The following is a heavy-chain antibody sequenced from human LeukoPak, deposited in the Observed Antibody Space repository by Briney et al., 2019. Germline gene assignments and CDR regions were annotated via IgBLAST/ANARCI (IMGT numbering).Heavy chain of an antibody. V-gene: IGHV4-59*08. CDR1: GASITSYY. Sequence: SETLSLTCTVSGASITSYYWSWIRQPPGKGLVWIGYIYYSGSTNYNPSLKSRVTISVDTSKNQFSLKLSSVTAADTAVYYCARSLTDYYYYGMDVWGQGTTVTVSS. CDR3: ARSLTDYYYYGMDV. CDR2: IYYSGST. J-gene: IGHJ6*02. D-gene: IGHD4-11*01.